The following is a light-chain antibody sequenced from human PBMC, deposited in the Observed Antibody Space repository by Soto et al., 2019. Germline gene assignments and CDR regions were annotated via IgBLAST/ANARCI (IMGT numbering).Light chain of an antibody. J-gene: IGLJ1*01. CDR1: SGDIGAYDY. Sequence: QSVLTQAACRSGSPGLSITISWTGTSGDIGAYDYVSWFQQHPGKAPKLMISEVNNRPSGVSNRFSGSKSGNTAYLTISGLQVEDEAEYFWLSFTTTGSQVFGTGRKVNVL. V-gene: IGLV2-14*01. CDR3: LSFTTTGSQV. CDR2: EVN.